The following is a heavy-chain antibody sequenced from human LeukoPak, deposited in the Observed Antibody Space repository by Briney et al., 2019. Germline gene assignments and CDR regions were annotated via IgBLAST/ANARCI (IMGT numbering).Heavy chain of an antibody. Sequence: GGSLRLSCAASGFTFSSYAMHWVRQAPGKGLEWVAAISYDGSNKYYADSVKGRFTISRDNSKNTLYLQMNSLRAEDTAVYYCARDPGTYGDYAKFDYWGQGTLVTVSS. V-gene: IGHV3-30*04. J-gene: IGHJ4*02. CDR2: ISYDGSNK. CDR3: ARDPGTYGDYAKFDY. CDR1: GFTFSSYA. D-gene: IGHD4-17*01.